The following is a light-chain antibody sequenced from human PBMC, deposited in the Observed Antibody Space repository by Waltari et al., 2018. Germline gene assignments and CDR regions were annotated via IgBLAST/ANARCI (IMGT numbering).Light chain of an antibody. CDR3: QQYYSTLIT. CDR1: QSVLYSSNNKNH. CDR2: WAS. Sequence: DIVMTQSPDSLAVSLGERATINCKSSQSVLYSSNNKNHLAWYQQKPGQPPKLLIYWASTRESGVPDRFSGSGSGTDFTLTISSLQAEDVAVYYCQQYYSTLITFGQGTRLEIK. V-gene: IGKV4-1*01. J-gene: IGKJ5*01.